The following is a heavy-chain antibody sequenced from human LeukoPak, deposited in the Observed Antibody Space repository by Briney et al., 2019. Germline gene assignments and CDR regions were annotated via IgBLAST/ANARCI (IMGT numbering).Heavy chain of an antibody. J-gene: IGHJ4*02. CDR1: GGSISSGGYY. D-gene: IGHD3-16*02. CDR3: ARASRLGELSLGY. V-gene: IGHV4-31*03. CDR2: IKYSGST. Sequence: SQTLSLTCTVSGGSISSGGYYWGWIRQHPGKGLEWIGYIKYSGSTHYNPSLKSRVTISVDTFKNQFSLKLSSVTAADTAVYYCARASRLGELSLGYWGQGTLVTVSS.